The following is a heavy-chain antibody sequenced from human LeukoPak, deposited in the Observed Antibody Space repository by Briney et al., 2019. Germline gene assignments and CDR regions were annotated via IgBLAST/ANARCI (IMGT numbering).Heavy chain of an antibody. CDR1: GLTVSSNY. CDR2: IFSDGSA. CDR3: ASGSYAY. D-gene: IGHD1-26*01. J-gene: IGHJ4*02. Sequence: PGGSLRLSCAVSGLTVSSNYMNWVRQAPGKGLEWVSVIFSDGSAYYADSVKGRSTISRDNSKNTLYLQLNSLRAEDTAVYYCASGSYAYWGQGTLVTVSS. V-gene: IGHV3-66*01.